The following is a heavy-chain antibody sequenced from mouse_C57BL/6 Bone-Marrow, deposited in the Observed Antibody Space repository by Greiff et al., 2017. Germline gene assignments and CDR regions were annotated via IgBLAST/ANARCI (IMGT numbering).Heavy chain of an antibody. CDR3: ARWGRGLGFAY. CDR2: IYPRSGNT. J-gene: IGHJ3*01. Sequence: QVQLQQSGAELARPGASVKLSCKASGYTFTSYGISWVKQRTGQGLEWIGEIYPRSGNTYYNEKFKGKATLPADKSSSPAYIELRSLTSEDSAVYFCARWGRGLGFAYWGQGTLVTVSA. CDR1: GYTFTSYG. V-gene: IGHV1-81*01. D-gene: IGHD6-1*01.